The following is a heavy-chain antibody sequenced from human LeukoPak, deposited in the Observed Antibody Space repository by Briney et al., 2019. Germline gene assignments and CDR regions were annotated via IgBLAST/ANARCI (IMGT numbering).Heavy chain of an antibody. J-gene: IGHJ4*02. CDR2: INPNSGGT. V-gene: IGHV1-2*02. CDR3: ARAVLLSLTVIGY. Sequence: GASVKVSCKASGYTFTGYYMHWVRQAPGQGLEWMGWINPNSGGTNYAQKFQGRVTMTRDTSISTAYMELSRLRSDDTAVYYCARAVLLSLTVIGYWGQGTLVTVSS. D-gene: IGHD4-11*01. CDR1: GYTFTGYY.